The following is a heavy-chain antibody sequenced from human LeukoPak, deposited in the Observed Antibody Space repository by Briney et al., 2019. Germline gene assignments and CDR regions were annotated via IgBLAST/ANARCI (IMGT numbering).Heavy chain of an antibody. D-gene: IGHD3-16*02. CDR2: INHSGGT. CDR3: ARYPPGLSHAMDV. J-gene: IGHJ6*02. V-gene: IGHV4-34*01. Sequence: SETLSLTCAVYGGSFSGYYWRWIRQPPGKGLEWIGEINHSGGTNYNPSLKSRVTISVDTSKNQFSLKLSSVTAADTAVYYYARYPPGLSHAMDVWGQGTTVTVSS. CDR1: GGSFSGYY.